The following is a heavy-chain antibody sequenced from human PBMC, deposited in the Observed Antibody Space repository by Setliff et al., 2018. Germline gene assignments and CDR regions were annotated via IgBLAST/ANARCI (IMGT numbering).Heavy chain of an antibody. CDR3: TTAPLAAASTC. V-gene: IGHV3-15*01. CDR1: GFTFSNAW. CDR2: IKSKTDGGTT. J-gene: IGHJ4*02. D-gene: IGHD6-13*01. Sequence: GESMRLSCAASGFTFSNAWMSWVRQAPGKGLEWVGRIKSKTDGGTTDYAAPVKGRFTISRDDSKNTLYLQMNSLKTEDTAVYYCTTAPLAAASTCWGQGTLVTV.